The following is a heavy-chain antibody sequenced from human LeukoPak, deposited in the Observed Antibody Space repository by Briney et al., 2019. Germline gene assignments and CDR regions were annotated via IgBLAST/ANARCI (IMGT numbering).Heavy chain of an antibody. CDR3: ARDPTY. V-gene: IGHV4-59*01. CDR2: IYYTGST. Sequence: SETLSLICTVSGGSISSYYWSWIRQPPGKGLEWIGYIYYTGSTNYSPSLKSRVSISIDPSKNQFSLKLTSVTAADTAVYYCARDPTYWGQGILVTVSS. CDR1: GGSISSYY. J-gene: IGHJ4*02.